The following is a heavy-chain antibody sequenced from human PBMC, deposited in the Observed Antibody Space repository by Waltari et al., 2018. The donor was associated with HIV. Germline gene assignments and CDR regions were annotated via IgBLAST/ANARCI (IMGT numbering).Heavy chain of an antibody. CDR3: AREGARMTTMIYYYYGMDV. J-gene: IGHJ6*02. CDR2: INPNSGGT. CDR1: GYTVTGYY. Sequence: QVQLVQSGAEVKKPGASVKVSCKASGYTVTGYYMPWWRPAPGQGLEWMGRINPNSGGTNYAQQFQGRVTMTRDTSISTAYMELSRLRSDDTAVYYCAREGARMTTMIYYYYGMDVWGQGTTVTVSS. V-gene: IGHV1-2*06. D-gene: IGHD4-4*01.